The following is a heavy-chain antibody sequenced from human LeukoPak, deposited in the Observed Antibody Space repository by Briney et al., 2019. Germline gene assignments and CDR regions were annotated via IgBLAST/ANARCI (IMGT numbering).Heavy chain of an antibody. CDR1: GFTFRNFA. D-gene: IGHD2-8*01. CDR2: IGGGDT. J-gene: IGHJ4*02. CDR3: AKNGQSFNSMYDYFDS. Sequence: GGSLRLSCSASGFTFRNFAISWVRQAPGKGLEWVSSIGGGDTHYADSVKGRFTISRDDSRSTVDLQMSSLRAEDTAVYYCAKNGQSFNSMYDYFDSWGQGTLVTVSS. V-gene: IGHV3-23*01.